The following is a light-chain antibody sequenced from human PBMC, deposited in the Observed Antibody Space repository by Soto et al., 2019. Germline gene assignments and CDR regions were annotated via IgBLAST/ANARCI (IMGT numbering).Light chain of an antibody. J-gene: IGKJ1*01. CDR2: AAS. V-gene: IGKV1-12*01. CDR1: QDINSR. Sequence: DIQMTQAPSSVSASVGDTVTITCRASQDINSRLAWFQQKPGRAPKYLIQAASILQSGFPSRFAGSGSGTDFTLTINTLQPEAFATYYCLQVKSFPRTFGQGTKV. CDR3: LQVKSFPRT.